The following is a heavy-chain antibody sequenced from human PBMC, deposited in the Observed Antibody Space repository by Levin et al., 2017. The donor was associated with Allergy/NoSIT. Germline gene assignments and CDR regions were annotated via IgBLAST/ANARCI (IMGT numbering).Heavy chain of an antibody. Sequence: GGSLRLSCAASGFTFGNFRMSWVRQAPGQGLEWVANIKQDGSEKYYADSVKGRFTISRDNAKNSLYLQVNSLRVEDTAVYYCARGGGMAGFDFWGQGTMVTVSS. D-gene: IGHD5-24*01. CDR2: IKQDGSEK. J-gene: IGHJ3*01. CDR1: GFTFGNFR. V-gene: IGHV3-7*04. CDR3: ARGGGMAGFDF.